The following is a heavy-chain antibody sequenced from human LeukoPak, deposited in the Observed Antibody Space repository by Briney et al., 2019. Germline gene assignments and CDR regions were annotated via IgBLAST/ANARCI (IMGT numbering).Heavy chain of an antibody. CDR1: GGSFSGYY. CDR3: AKSSTRAYFDY. J-gene: IGHJ4*02. Sequence: SETLSLTCAVYGGSFSGYYWSWIRQPPGKGLEWIGEINHSGSTNYNPSLKSRDTISVDTSKNQFSLKLSSVTAADTAVYYCAKSSTRAYFDYWGQGTLVTVSS. V-gene: IGHV4-34*01. D-gene: IGHD6-13*01. CDR2: INHSGST.